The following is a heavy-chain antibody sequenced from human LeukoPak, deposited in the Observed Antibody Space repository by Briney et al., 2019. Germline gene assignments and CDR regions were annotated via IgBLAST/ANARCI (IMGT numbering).Heavy chain of an antibody. Sequence: SSETLSLTCTVSGGSISSYYWGWIRQPPGKGLEWIGSIYYSGSTNYNPSLKSRVTISVDTSKNQFSLKLSSVTAADTAVYYCARHGAAAGSSDFDYWGQGTLVTVSS. CDR3: ARHGAAAGSSDFDY. V-gene: IGHV4-59*08. CDR1: GGSISSYY. CDR2: IYYSGST. J-gene: IGHJ4*02. D-gene: IGHD6-13*01.